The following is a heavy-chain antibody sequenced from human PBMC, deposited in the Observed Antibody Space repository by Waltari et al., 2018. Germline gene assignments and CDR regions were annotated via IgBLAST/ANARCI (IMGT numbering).Heavy chain of an antibody. CDR1: GFTFSGYW. V-gene: IGHV3-74*01. J-gene: IGHJ5*02. CDR2: INSYGSTT. Sequence: EVQLVESGGGLVQHGGSLRLSCAAYGFTFSGYWMHWVRQAPGKGLVWVSRINSYGSTTGYADSVKGRFTISRDNTKNTLSLQMNSLRDEDTAVYYCAVYLRSSPFDPWGQGTLVTVSS. CDR3: AVYLRSSPFDP. D-gene: IGHD5-12*01.